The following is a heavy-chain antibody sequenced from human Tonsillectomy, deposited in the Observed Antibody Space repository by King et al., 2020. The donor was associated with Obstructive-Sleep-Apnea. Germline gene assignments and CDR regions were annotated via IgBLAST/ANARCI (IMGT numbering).Heavy chain of an antibody. J-gene: IGHJ6*02. CDR2: IYYSGTT. Sequence: QLQESGPGLVKPSETLSLTCTVSGGSISSTIYYWGWIRQPPGKGLEWIGSIYYSGTTYYNPSLKSRVTISIDTSKNQFSLRLNSVTVADTAVYYRARVGATKGDYDIDVWGQGTTVTVSS. CDR3: ARVGATKGDYDIDV. V-gene: IGHV4-39*07. CDR1: GGSISSTIYY. D-gene: IGHD1-26*01.